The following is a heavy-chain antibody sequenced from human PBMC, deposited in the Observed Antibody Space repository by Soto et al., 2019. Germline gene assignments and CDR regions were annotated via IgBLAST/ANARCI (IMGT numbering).Heavy chain of an antibody. CDR2: ISYDGSNK. D-gene: IGHD4-17*01. CDR1: GFTSSSYA. V-gene: IGHV3-30-3*01. J-gene: IGHJ6*02. Sequence: QVQLVESGGGVVQPGRSLRLSCAASGFTSSSYAMHWVRQAPGKGLEWVAVISYDGSNKYYADSVKGRFTISRDNSKNTLYLQMNSLRAEDTAVYYCARGGDYVTYYYYGMDVWGQGTTVTVSS. CDR3: ARGGDYVTYYYYGMDV.